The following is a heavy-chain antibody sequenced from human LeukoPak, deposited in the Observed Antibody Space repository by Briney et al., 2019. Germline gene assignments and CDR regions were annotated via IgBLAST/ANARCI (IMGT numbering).Heavy chain of an antibody. CDR3: ARASDTMATTCFDY. V-gene: IGHV4-39*07. Sequence: SETLSLTCTVSGGSISSSSYYWGWIRQPPGKGLEWIGSIYYSGSTYYNPSLKSRVTISVDTSKNRFSLKLSSVTAADTAVYYCARASDTMATTCFDYWGQGTLVTVSS. CDR2: IYYSGST. D-gene: IGHD5-24*01. J-gene: IGHJ4*02. CDR1: GGSISSSSYY.